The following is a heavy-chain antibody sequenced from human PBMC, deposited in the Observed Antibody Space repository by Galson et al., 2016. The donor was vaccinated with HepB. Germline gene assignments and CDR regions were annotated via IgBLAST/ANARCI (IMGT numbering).Heavy chain of an antibody. CDR2: INPSGGGT. Sequence: SVKVSCKASRYTFTTYWMHWVRQAPGQGLEWVGVINPSGGGTSYAQKFQGRVSMTSDTSTSSVYMQLISLRSEDTAVYYCARPFYGESYYFDYWGQGTLVIVSS. V-gene: IGHV1-46*01. CDR1: RYTFTTYW. CDR3: ARPFYGESYYFDY. D-gene: IGHD4-17*01. J-gene: IGHJ4*02.